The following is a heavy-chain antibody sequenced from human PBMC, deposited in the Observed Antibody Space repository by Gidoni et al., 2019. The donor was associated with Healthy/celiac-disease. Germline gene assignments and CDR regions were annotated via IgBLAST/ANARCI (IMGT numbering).Heavy chain of an antibody. V-gene: IGHV3-30*18. J-gene: IGHJ4*02. Sequence: SYGMHWARQAPGKGLEWVAVISYDGSNKYYADSVKGRFTISRDNSKNTLYLQMNSLGAEDTAVYYCAKAGGPIEEYYFDYWGQGTLVTVSS. CDR3: AKAGGPIEEYYFDY. CDR1: SYG. CDR2: ISYDGSNK. D-gene: IGHD3-10*01.